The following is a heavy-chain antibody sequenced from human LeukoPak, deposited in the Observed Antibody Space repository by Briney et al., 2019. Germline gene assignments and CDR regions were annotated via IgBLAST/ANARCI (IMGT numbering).Heavy chain of an antibody. CDR1: GFIFSSYA. CDR2: ISSSGGST. J-gene: IGHJ4*02. D-gene: IGHD2-15*01. CDR3: AKGYCSGCSCYSGLFDY. V-gene: IGHV3-23*01. Sequence: GGSLRLSCAASGFIFSSYAMSWVRQAPGKGLEWVSAISSSGGSTYYADSVKGRFTISRDNSKNSLYLQMNSLRAEDTAVYYCAKGYCSGCSCYSGLFDYWGQGTLVTVSS.